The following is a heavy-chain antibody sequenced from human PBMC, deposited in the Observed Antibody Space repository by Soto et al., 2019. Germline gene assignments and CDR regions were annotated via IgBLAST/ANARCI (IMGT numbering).Heavy chain of an antibody. CDR1: GFPLTTTHMG. CDR3: AHAGDYDLLSFDH. D-gene: IGHD4-17*01. CDR2: IYWDDDK. V-gene: IGHV2-5*02. Sequence: QITLKESGPPLVRPAQPLTLTCAFSGFPLTTTHMGVAWIRQPPGKALERLALIYWDDDKRYSPSLKNRLAISKDTSRNRVVLTITNMNPEDTGTYFCAHAGDYDLLSFDHWGPGTLVTVSS. J-gene: IGHJ4*02.